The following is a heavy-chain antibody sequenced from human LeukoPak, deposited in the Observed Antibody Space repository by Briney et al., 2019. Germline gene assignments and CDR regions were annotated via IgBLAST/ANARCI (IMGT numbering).Heavy chain of an antibody. CDR1: GFTFSSYA. CDR3: ATIASDDPFYFAY. V-gene: IGHV3-23*01. CDR2: ISGSGGST. J-gene: IGHJ4*02. D-gene: IGHD1-1*01. Sequence: GGSLRLSCAVSGFTFSSYAMSWVRQAPGKGLEWVSAISGSGGSTYYADSVKGRITISRTNSKNIPYMQMNSLRAESAAGYYLATIASDDPFYFAYGGEGTLVTVS.